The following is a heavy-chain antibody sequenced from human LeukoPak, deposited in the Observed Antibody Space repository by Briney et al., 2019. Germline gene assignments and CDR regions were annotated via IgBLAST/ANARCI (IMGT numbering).Heavy chain of an antibody. V-gene: IGHV1-46*01. Sequence: ASVRLSCTAFGYSLTNYYVHWVRQVPGEGLEWMGEINPSGRSTSYAQKYQGRITVTSDTYTNTVYMDLSSLRSEDTATYYCARGAPTTRIGAGRFDYWGQGSLLTVAS. CDR1: GYSLTNYY. D-gene: IGHD5-12*01. CDR2: INPSGRST. CDR3: ARGAPTTRIGAGRFDY. J-gene: IGHJ4*02.